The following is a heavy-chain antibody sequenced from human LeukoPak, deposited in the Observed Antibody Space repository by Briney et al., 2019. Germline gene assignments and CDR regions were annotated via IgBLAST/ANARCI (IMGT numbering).Heavy chain of an antibody. CDR1: GFTFSGSA. CDR3: LRAPAAY. Sequence: PGGSLRLSCAASGFTFSGSAMHWVRQASGKGLEWVGRIRSKANSYATAYAASVKGRFTISRDDSKHTAYLQMNSLKTEDTAVYYCLRAPAAYWGQGTLVTVSS. V-gene: IGHV3-73*01. D-gene: IGHD4-17*01. CDR2: IRSKANSYAT. J-gene: IGHJ4*02.